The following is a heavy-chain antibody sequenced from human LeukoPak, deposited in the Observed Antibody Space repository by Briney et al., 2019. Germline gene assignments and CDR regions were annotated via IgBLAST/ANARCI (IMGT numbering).Heavy chain of an antibody. V-gene: IGHV4-30-4*08. J-gene: IGHJ3*02. Sequence: SETLSLTCTLSGGSISSGDYYWSWIRQPPGKVLDWLEYIYYSGSTYYNPSLKSRVTISLDTSKNQFSLKLSSVTAADTAVYYCARLRFLEWSADAFDIWGQGTMVTVSS. CDR2: IYYSGST. CDR3: ARLRFLEWSADAFDI. D-gene: IGHD3-3*01. CDR1: GGSISSGDYY.